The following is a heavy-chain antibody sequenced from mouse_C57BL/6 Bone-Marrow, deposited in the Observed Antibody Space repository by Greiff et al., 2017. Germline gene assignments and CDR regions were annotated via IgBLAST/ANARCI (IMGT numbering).Heavy chain of an antibody. Sequence: VQLKQPGAELVKPGASVKLSCKASGYTFTSYWMHWVKQRPGRGPEWIGRIDPNRGGTKYNEKFTSKATLTVDKPSSTAFMQLSGLTSEDSAVYYCAREGGNWAFAYWGPGTLVTVSA. V-gene: IGHV1-72*01. CDR3: AREGGNWAFAY. J-gene: IGHJ3*01. D-gene: IGHD4-1*01. CDR2: IDPNRGGT. CDR1: GYTFTSYW.